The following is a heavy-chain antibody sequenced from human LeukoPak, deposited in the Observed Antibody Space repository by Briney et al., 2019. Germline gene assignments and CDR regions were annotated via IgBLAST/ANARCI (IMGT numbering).Heavy chain of an antibody. CDR1: GFTLSSYS. Sequence: PSGSLTLSCPPSGFTLSSYSMRCVRQAAGRGREWVATTSGSDDSTNYAHSAQGPFTLSRDNSKNTLYLQMDRLNASDTAVYYRAKRGSAGTYFDYWGQGTLVTVSS. V-gene: IGHV3-23*01. CDR2: TSGSDDST. J-gene: IGHJ4*02. D-gene: IGHD6-13*01. CDR3: AKRGSAGTYFDY.